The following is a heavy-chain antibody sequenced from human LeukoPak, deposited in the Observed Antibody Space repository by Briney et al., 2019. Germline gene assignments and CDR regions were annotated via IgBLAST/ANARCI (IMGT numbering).Heavy chain of an antibody. CDR2: ISGSGGST. CDR1: GFTFSSYA. CDR3: AKTVRPFLEWLLRPFDY. Sequence: GGSLRLSCAASGFTFSSYAMSWVRQAPGRGLEWVSAISGSGGSTYYADSVKGRFTISRDNSKNTLYLQMNSLRAEDTAVYYCAKTVRPFLEWLLRPFDYWGQGTLVTVSS. V-gene: IGHV3-23*01. D-gene: IGHD3-3*01. J-gene: IGHJ4*02.